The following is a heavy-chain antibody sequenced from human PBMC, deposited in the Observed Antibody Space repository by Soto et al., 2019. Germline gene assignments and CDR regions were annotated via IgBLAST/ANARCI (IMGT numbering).Heavy chain of an antibody. CDR1: GFTFSSYA. V-gene: IGHV3-30*18. Sequence: QVQLVESGGGVVQPGRSLRLSCAVSGFTFSSYAMHWVRQAPGKGLEWVAVISYDGSSKYYGDSVKGRFTISRDNSKNTLYLQMSILRTDDTAVDYGAKDASSNGYLLANTFENWGQGTMVTVSS. CDR2: ISYDGSSK. D-gene: IGHD3-22*01. CDR3: AKDASSNGYLLANTFEN. J-gene: IGHJ3*02.